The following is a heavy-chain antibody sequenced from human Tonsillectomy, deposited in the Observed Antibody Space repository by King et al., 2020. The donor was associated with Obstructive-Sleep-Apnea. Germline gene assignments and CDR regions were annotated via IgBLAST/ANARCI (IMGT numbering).Heavy chain of an antibody. J-gene: IGHJ5*02. CDR3: GASYKGTRILPNWFDP. CDR1: GYTFTSYA. D-gene: IGHD1-14*01. Sequence: QLVQSGAEVKKPGASVRVSCKASGYTFTSYAIHWVRQAPGQRLEWMGLINGGSGNTKYSQKFQGRVTITRDTSASTAYMELSSLRSEDTAVYYCGASYKGTRILPNWFDPWGQGTLVTVSS. CDR2: INGGSGNT. V-gene: IGHV1-3*01.